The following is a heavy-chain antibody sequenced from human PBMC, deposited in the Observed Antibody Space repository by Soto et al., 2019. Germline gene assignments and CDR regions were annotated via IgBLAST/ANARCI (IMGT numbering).Heavy chain of an antibody. CDR2: MYHSWST. J-gene: IGHJ4*02. V-gene: IGHV4-30-2*01. CDR3: ARVPGY. Sequence: QLQLQESGSGVVKPSQTLSLTCAVSGGSISSGGYSWSWIRQPPGKGLEWIRYMYHSWSTYYNPSLKSRVTISIDRSKNQFSLKLSSVTAADTAVYYCARVPGYWVQGILFTVSS. D-gene: IGHD2-2*01. CDR1: GGSISSGGYS.